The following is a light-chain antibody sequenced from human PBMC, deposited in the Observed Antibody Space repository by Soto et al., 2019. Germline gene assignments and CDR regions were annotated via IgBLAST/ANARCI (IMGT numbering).Light chain of an antibody. V-gene: IGKV3-20*01. CDR2: SAS. Sequence: IVLTQSPGTLSLSPGERATLSCRASQSVSSSDLAWYQQKPGQAPRLLIYSASSRATGIPGRCSGSESRTDFTLTISRLEPEDFAVYYCQQYDTFGQGTKLEIK. J-gene: IGKJ2*01. CDR3: QQYDT. CDR1: QSVSSSD.